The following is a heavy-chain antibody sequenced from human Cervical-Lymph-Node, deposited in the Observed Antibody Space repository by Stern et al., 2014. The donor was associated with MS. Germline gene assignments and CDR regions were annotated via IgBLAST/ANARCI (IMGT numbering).Heavy chain of an antibody. CDR1: GFTFSSYG. Sequence: MQLVESGGGVVQPGRSLRLSCAASGFTFSSYGMHWVRQAPGKGLEWVAVIWYDGSNKYYADSVKGRFTISRDNSKNTLYLQMNSLRAEDTAVYYCARDRGWERDAFGIWGQGTMVTVSS. J-gene: IGHJ3*02. CDR3: ARDRGWERDAFGI. CDR2: IWYDGSNK. D-gene: IGHD1-26*01. V-gene: IGHV3-33*01.